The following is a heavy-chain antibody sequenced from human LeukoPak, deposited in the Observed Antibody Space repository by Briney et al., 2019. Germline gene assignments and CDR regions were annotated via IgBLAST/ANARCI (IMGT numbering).Heavy chain of an antibody. J-gene: IGHJ4*02. CDR2: ISYDGSNK. CDR3: ARLYSSHDY. CDR1: GFTFSSYG. Sequence: PGGSLRLSCAASGFTFSSYGMHWVRQAPGKGLEWVAVISYDGSNKYYADSVKGRFTISRDNSKNTLYLQMNSLRAEDTAVYYCARLYSSHDYWGQGTLVTVSS. D-gene: IGHD6-13*01. V-gene: IGHV3-30*03.